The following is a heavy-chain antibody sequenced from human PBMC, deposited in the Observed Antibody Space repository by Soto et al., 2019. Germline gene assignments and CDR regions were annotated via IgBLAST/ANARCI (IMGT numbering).Heavy chain of an antibody. CDR3: ARDMAVAGRYYYYYDMDV. J-gene: IGHJ6*02. Sequence: ASVKVSCKASGYTFTSYYMHWVRQAPGQGLEWMGIINPSGGSTSYAQKFQGRVTMTRDTSTSTVYMELSSLRSEDTAVYYCARDMAVAGRYYYYYDMDVWGRGTTVTVSS. CDR1: GYTFTSYY. D-gene: IGHD6-19*01. CDR2: INPSGGST. V-gene: IGHV1-46*01.